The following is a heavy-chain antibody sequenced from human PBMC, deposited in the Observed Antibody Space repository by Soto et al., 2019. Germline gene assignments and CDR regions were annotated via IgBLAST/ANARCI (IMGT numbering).Heavy chain of an antibody. J-gene: IGHJ6*02. Sequence: GASVKVSCKASGYTFTSYAMHWVRQAPGQRLEWMGWINAGNGNTKYSQKFQGRVTITRDTSASTAYMELSSLRSEDTAVYYCATPYCGGDCYSPHPYYYYGMDVWGQGPTVTVSS. D-gene: IGHD2-21*02. V-gene: IGHV1-3*01. CDR3: ATPYCGGDCYSPHPYYYYGMDV. CDR2: INAGNGNT. CDR1: GYTFTSYA.